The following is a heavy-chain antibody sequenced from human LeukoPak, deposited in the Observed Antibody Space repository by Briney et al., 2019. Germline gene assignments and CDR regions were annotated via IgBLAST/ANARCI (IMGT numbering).Heavy chain of an antibody. CDR3: AKAGRTMVRGPYAFDI. CDR1: GFTFSSYA. D-gene: IGHD3-10*01. Sequence: GGSLRLSCAASGFTFSSYAMHWVRQAPGKGLEWVAVISNDGSTKYYADSVKGRLTISRDNSKNSLYLQMNSLRAEDTAVYYCAKAGRTMVRGPYAFDIWGQGAIVTVSS. V-gene: IGHV3-30-3*01. CDR2: ISNDGSTK. J-gene: IGHJ3*02.